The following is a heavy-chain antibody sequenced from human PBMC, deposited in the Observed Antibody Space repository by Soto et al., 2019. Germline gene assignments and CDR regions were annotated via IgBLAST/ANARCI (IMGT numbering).Heavy chain of an antibody. CDR3: ARDACGGDCYALDY. Sequence: QVQLVESGGGVVQPGRSLRLSCAASGFTFSSYAMHWVRQAPGKGLEWVAVISYDGSNKYYADSVKGRFTISRDNSKNTLYLQMNSLRAEATAVYYCARDACGGDCYALDYWGQGTLVTVSS. CDR1: GFTFSSYA. CDR2: ISYDGSNK. D-gene: IGHD2-21*02. J-gene: IGHJ4*02. V-gene: IGHV3-30-3*01.